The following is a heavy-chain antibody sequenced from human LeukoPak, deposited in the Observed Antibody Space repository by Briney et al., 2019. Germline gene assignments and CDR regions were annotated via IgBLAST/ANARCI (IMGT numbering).Heavy chain of an antibody. Sequence: GGSLRLSCAASEFTFINAWMTWVRQAPGKGLEWVGRIKAKAHGGTIEYAAPVKGRFTISRDDSKSTLYLQMNSLKTEDTAVYYCARKAGYYYCSGDHWGQGTLVTVSS. CDR1: EFTFINAW. J-gene: IGHJ4*02. D-gene: IGHD3-10*01. CDR2: IKAKAHGGTI. V-gene: IGHV3-15*01. CDR3: ARKAGYYYCSGDH.